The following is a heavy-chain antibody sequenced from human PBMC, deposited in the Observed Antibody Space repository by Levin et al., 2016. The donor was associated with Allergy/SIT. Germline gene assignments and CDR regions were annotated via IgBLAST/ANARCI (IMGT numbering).Heavy chain of an antibody. CDR2: VYPADSDT. V-gene: IGHV5-51*01. CDR3: ARVRIAAVGVGGKYNWFDP. J-gene: IGHJ5*02. D-gene: IGHD6-13*01. Sequence: KVSCKGSGYSFTTYWIGWVRQMPGKGLEWMGIVYPADSDTRYSPSFQGQVTISADKSISTAYLQWSSLKASDTAIYYCARVRIAAVGVGGKYNWFDPWGQGTLVTVSS. CDR1: GYSFTTYW.